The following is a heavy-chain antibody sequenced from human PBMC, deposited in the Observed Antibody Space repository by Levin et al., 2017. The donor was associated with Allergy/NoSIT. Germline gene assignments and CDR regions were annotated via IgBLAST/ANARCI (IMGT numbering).Heavy chain of an antibody. CDR2: ISHDGSRK. CDR1: GFIFSSYY. V-gene: IGHV3-30*18. J-gene: IGHJ4*02. Sequence: GGSLRLSCAASGFIFSSYYTHWVRQAPGKGLEWVAIISHDGSRKYYLDSVKGRFTISRDNSKNTLYLQMNSLRSEDTAVYYCAKSLGDASGEDFLADYWGQGTLVTVSS. D-gene: IGHD3-16*01. CDR3: AKSLGDASGEDFLADY.